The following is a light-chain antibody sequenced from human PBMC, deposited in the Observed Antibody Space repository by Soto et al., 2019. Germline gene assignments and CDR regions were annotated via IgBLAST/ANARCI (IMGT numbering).Light chain of an antibody. J-gene: IGKJ1*01. CDR2: KAS. CDR1: QSISSW. Sequence: DIQMTQSPSTLSASVGDRVTITCRASQSISSWLAWYQQKPGKAPKLLIYKASSLESGVPSRFSGSGSGTEFTLTISSLQPDDFATYYCQHYNTYSGTFGQGTKVEVK. V-gene: IGKV1-5*03. CDR3: QHYNTYSGT.